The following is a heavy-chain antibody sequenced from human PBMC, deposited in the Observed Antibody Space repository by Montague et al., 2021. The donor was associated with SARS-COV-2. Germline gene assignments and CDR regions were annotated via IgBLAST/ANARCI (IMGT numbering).Heavy chain of an antibody. CDR2: MNPDSGST. CDR3: ARLSGWYSPDY. D-gene: IGHD6-19*01. CDR1: GYIFTSYS. J-gene: IGHJ4*02. Sequence: SVKVSFKASGYIFTSYSIMWVRQAAGQGLEWMGWMNPDSGSTGYSQKFQGRVTLTRDSSRNTAHMDLRSLTSDDTAVYFCARLSGWYSPDYWGQGTLVTVSS. V-gene: IGHV1-8*01.